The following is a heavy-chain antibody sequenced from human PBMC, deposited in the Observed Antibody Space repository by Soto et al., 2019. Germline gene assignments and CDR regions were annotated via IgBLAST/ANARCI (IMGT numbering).Heavy chain of an antibody. Sequence: SVKVSCKASGGSLSTNPISWVRQAPGQGLEWMGGTGSGTGPGNHAQKFQGRLTVTADKSTSTVYMELTNLSSEDTAVYYCARRNSGGFFRFFDSWGQGTLVTVSS. V-gene: IGHV1-69*06. CDR2: TGSGTGPG. J-gene: IGHJ4*02. CDR3: ARRNSGGFFRFFDS. CDR1: GGSLSTNP. D-gene: IGHD2-15*01.